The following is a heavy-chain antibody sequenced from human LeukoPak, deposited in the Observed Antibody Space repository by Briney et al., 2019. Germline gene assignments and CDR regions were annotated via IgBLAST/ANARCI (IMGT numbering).Heavy chain of an antibody. CDR1: GYTFTSYG. V-gene: IGHV1-18*01. CDR2: TSAYNGNT. CDR3: ATPHELYGDLDY. D-gene: IGHD4-17*01. J-gene: IGHJ4*02. Sequence: ASVKVSCKASGYTFTSYGISWVRQAPGQGLEWMGWTSAYNGNTKYAQKLQGRVTMTTDTSTSTAYMELRNLRSDDTAVYYCATPHELYGDLDYWGQGTLVTVSS.